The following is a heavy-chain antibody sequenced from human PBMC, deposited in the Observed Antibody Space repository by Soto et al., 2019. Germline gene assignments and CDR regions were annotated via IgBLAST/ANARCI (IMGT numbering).Heavy chain of an antibody. Sequence: ASVKVSCKASGYTFTSYAMHWVRQAPGQRLEWMGWINAGNGNTKYSQKFQGRVTITRDTSASTAYMELSSLRSEDTAVYYCASPGYCSGGSCYRDAFDIWGQGTIVTVSS. V-gene: IGHV1-3*01. D-gene: IGHD2-15*01. CDR3: ASPGYCSGGSCYRDAFDI. CDR1: GYTFTSYA. J-gene: IGHJ3*02. CDR2: INAGNGNT.